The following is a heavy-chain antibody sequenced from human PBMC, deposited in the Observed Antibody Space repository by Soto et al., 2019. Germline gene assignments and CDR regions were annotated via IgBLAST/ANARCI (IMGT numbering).Heavy chain of an antibody. Sequence: QITLQESGPTLVKPTQTLTLTCTFSGFSLSNIVVGVAWIRQPPGKALEWLALIYWDDDKRYSPSLQSRLTITKDTSKNQVVLTMTNMDPVDTATYYWANSNGDTWDWYFDLWGRGTLVTVST. D-gene: IGHD3-10*01. CDR3: ANSNGDTWDWYFDL. CDR2: IYWDDDK. CDR1: GFSLSNIVVG. J-gene: IGHJ2*01. V-gene: IGHV2-5*02.